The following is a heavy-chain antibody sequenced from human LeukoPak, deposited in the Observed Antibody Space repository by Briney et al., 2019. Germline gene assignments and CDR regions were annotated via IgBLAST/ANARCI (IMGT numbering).Heavy chain of an antibody. CDR3: ARVTQGCSGGSCYSSFDN. CDR2: ISGSGGGT. D-gene: IGHD2-15*01. Sequence: GGSLRLACAASGFTFSSYAMSWGRQAPGKGLDWVSGISGSGGGTNYADSVEGRFPISRDNSKNTLYLQMSSLRADDTAVYYCARVTQGCSGGSCYSSFDNWGQGTLVTVSS. V-gene: IGHV3-23*01. CDR1: GFTFSSYA. J-gene: IGHJ4*02.